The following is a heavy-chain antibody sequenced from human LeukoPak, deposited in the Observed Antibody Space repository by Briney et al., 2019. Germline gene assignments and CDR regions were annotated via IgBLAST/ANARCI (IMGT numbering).Heavy chain of an antibody. CDR3: ARRSSIATRLFDF. Sequence: GESLKISCKGSGYSFTSYWIGWVRQMPGKGLEWMGIIYPGDSDTKYSPSFQGQATISADKSITTTYLQWSSLKASDTAIYYCARRSSIATRLFDFWGQGTLVIVSS. J-gene: IGHJ4*02. CDR2: IYPGDSDT. D-gene: IGHD6-6*01. V-gene: IGHV5-51*01. CDR1: GYSFTSYW.